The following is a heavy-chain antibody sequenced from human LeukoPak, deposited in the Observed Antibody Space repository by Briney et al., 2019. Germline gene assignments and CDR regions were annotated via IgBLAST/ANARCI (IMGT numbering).Heavy chain of an antibody. CDR2: ISWNSGSI. Sequence: GRSLRLSCAASGFTFDDCAMHWVRHAPGKGLEWVSGISWNSGSIGYADSVKGRFTISRDNAKNSLYLQMNSLRAEDTALYYCATHNPAVAGTDWGQGTLVTVSS. CDR3: ATHNPAVAGTD. CDR1: GFTFDDCA. J-gene: IGHJ4*02. V-gene: IGHV3-9*01. D-gene: IGHD6-19*01.